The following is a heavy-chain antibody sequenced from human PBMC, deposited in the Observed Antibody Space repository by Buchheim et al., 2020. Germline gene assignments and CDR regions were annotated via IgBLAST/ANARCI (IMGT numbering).Heavy chain of an antibody. V-gene: IGHV4-59*01. J-gene: IGHJ6*02. CDR2: IYYSGST. CDR3: ARMSYGDYYYYGMDV. D-gene: IGHD4-17*01. Sequence: QVQLQESGPGLVKPSETLSLTCTVSGGSISSYYWSWIRQPPGKGLEWIGYIYYSGSTNYNPSLKSRVTISVDTSKNQFSLKLSSVTAADTAVYYCARMSYGDYYYYGMDVWGQGTT. CDR1: GGSISSYY.